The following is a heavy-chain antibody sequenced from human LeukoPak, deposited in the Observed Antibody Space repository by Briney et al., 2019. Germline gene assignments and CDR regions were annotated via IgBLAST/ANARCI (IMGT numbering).Heavy chain of an antibody. D-gene: IGHD6-19*01. CDR3: ARTTGYYNSGWADFDY. V-gene: IGHV4-4*07. Sequence: SETLSLTCTVSGGSISSYYWSWIRQPAGKGLEWVGRIDTSGSTNYNPSLKSRVTMSVDTSKNQFSLKLSSVAAADTAVYYCARTTGYYNSGWADFDYWGQGTLVTVSS. CDR2: IDTSGST. CDR1: GGSISSYY. J-gene: IGHJ4*02.